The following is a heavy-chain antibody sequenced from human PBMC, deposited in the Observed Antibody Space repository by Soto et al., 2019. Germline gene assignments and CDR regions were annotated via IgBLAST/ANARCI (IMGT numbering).Heavy chain of an antibody. CDR1: GGTFGSYT. CDR2: IIPILGIA. D-gene: IGHD2-2*01. V-gene: IGHV1-69*02. Sequence: GASVKVSCKASGGTFGSYTISWVRQAPGQGLEWMGRIIPILGIANYAQKFQGRVTITADKSTSTAYMELSSLRSEDTAVYYCASHHSYAMYVGAFDIWGQGTMVTVSS. CDR3: ASHHSYAMYVGAFDI. J-gene: IGHJ3*02.